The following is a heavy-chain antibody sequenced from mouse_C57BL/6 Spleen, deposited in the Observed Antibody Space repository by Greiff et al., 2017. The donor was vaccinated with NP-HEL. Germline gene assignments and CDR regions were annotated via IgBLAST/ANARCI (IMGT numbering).Heavy chain of an antibody. CDR1: GIDFSRYC. D-gene: IGHD1-1*01. CDR3: ARPYYYGSSPWFAY. Sequence: EVKLMESGGGLVQPGGSLKLSCAASGIDFSRYCMSWVRRAPGKGLEWIGEINPDSSTINYAPSLKDKFIISRDNAKNTLYLQMSKVRSEDTALYYCARPYYYGSSPWFAYWGQGTLVTVSA. V-gene: IGHV4-1*01. CDR2: INPDSSTI. J-gene: IGHJ3*01.